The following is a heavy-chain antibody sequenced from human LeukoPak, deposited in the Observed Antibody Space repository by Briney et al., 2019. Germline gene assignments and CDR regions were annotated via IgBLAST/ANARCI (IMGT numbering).Heavy chain of an antibody. V-gene: IGHV3-7*03. D-gene: IGHD1-26*01. CDR3: AREIVGTHKSRFDP. Sequence: GGSLRLSCAASGFTFSGRWMSWLRQAPGKGLEWVANINQDGTDKYYVDSVKGRLTISRDSAKNSLYLQMNSLRAEDTAVYYCAREIVGTHKSRFDPWGQGTLVTVSS. J-gene: IGHJ5*02. CDR1: GFTFSGRW. CDR2: INQDGTDK.